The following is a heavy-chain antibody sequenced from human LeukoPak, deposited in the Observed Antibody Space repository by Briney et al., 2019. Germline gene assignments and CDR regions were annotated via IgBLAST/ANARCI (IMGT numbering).Heavy chain of an antibody. V-gene: IGHV3-13*01. CDR3: ARQNTPHGNFDY. CDR1: GFTFTSSA. CDR2: IGTAGDT. J-gene: IGHJ4*02. Sequence: AGGSLRLSCGASGFTFTSSAMSWVRQPAGKGLEWVSAIGTAGDTFYPGSVKGRFTISRENAKKSLFLQMNSLRAEDTAVYYCARQNTPHGNFDYWGQGTLVTVSS. D-gene: IGHD1-26*01.